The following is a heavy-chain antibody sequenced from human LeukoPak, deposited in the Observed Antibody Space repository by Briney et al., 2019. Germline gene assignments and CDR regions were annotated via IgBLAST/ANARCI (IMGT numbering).Heavy chain of an antibody. J-gene: IGHJ6*02. V-gene: IGHV1-3*01. D-gene: IGHD5-12*01. Sequence: ASVKVSCKASGYTFTSYAVHWVRQATGQRLEWMGWINAGNGNTKYSQKFQGRVTITADESTSTAYMELSSLRSEDTAVYYCARPGDFSGYDYKVARYYYGMDVWGQGTTVAVSS. CDR2: INAGNGNT. CDR3: ARPGDFSGYDYKVARYYYGMDV. CDR1: GYTFTSYA.